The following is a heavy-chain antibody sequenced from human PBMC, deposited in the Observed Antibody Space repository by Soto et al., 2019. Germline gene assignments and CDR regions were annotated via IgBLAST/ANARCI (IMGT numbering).Heavy chain of an antibody. Sequence: GASVKVSCKASGVTFSRQDMRWVRQAPGQGLEWMRGIIPIFGTPQYAEKFQDRVTITADESTSTATMELSSLTSEDTAVYYCATNEGRDGYSFDYWGQGTLVTVSS. CDR3: ATNEGRDGYSFDY. V-gene: IGHV1-69*13. J-gene: IGHJ4*02. CDR2: IIPIFGTP. D-gene: IGHD5-12*01. CDR1: GVTFSRQD.